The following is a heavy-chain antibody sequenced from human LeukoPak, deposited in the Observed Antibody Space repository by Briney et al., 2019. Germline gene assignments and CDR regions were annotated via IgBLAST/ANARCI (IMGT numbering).Heavy chain of an antibody. V-gene: IGHV3-7*01. CDR1: GFTFRNYW. Sequence: GGSLRLSCAASGFTFRNYWMSWIRQAPGRGLEWVANIKLDGTQKNYIQSVRGRFTISRDNARNFLYLQLSSLRAEDTAVYYCARAVYCSGGGCFWYFDLWGRGTLVTVSS. CDR3: ARAVYCSGGGCFWYFDL. J-gene: IGHJ2*01. D-gene: IGHD2-15*01. CDR2: IKLDGTQK.